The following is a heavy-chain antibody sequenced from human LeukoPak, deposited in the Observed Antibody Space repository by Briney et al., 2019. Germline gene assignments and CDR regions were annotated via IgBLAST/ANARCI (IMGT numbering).Heavy chain of an antibody. CDR2: ISAYNGNT. CDR3: ARNIVVVPAAPVEVDY. Sequence: ASVKVSCKASGYTFTSYGISWVRQAPGQGLEWMGWISAYNGNTNYAQKLQGRVTMTTDTSTSTAYMELRSLRSDDTAVYYCARNIVVVPAAPVEVDYWGQGTLVTVSS. D-gene: IGHD2-2*01. CDR1: GYTFTSYG. J-gene: IGHJ4*02. V-gene: IGHV1-18*01.